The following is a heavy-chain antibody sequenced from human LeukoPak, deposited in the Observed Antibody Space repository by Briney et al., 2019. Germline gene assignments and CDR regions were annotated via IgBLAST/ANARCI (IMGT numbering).Heavy chain of an antibody. CDR3: ARDNIAAPYFDY. J-gene: IGHJ4*02. CDR2: INWNGGST. V-gene: IGHV3-20*04. D-gene: IGHD6-6*01. Sequence: GGSLRLSCAASGFTFSSYWMSWVRQAPGKGLEWVSGINWNGGSTGYADSVKGRFTISRDNAKNSLYLQMNSLRAEDTALYYCARDNIAAPYFDYWGQGTLVTVSS. CDR1: GFTFSSYW.